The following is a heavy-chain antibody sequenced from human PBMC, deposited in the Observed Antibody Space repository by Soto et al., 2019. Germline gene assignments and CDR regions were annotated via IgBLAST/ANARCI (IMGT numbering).Heavy chain of an antibody. D-gene: IGHD6-13*01. J-gene: IGHJ5*02. CDR2: IKQDGSEK. V-gene: IGHV3-7*01. Sequence: GGSLRLSCAASGFTFSSYWMSWVRQAPGKGLEWVANIKQDGSEKYYVDSVKGRFTISRDNAKNSLYLQMNSLRAEDTAVYYCARLASSSWYWGDNQGGFDPWGQGTLVTVSS. CDR1: GFTFSSYW. CDR3: ARLASSSWYWGDNQGGFDP.